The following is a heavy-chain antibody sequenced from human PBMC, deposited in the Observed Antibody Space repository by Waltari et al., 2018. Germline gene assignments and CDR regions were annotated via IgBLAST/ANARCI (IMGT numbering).Heavy chain of an antibody. CDR1: GFTFDDYT. J-gene: IGHJ4*02. D-gene: IGHD4-17*01. V-gene: IGHV3-43*01. CDR3: AKDQYGDYDFDY. CDR2: MSGDGGST. Sequence: EVQLVESRGVVVQPGGSLRLSCAASGFTFDDYTMHWVRQAPGKGLEWVSLMSGDGGSTYSADYVKGRFTISRDKSKNYLYLQMNSLRTEDTALYYCAKDQYGDYDFDYWGQGTLVTVSS.